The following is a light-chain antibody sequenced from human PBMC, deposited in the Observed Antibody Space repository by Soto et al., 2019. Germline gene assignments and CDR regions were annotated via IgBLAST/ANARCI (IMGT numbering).Light chain of an antibody. CDR1: SSDVGSYDY. Sequence: QSALTQPASVSGSPGQSITISCTGTSSDVGSYDYVSWYQQHPGKAPRLMIYGVSKRPSGVSDRFSGSKSGNTASLTISGLQADDKAAYYCSSYTIKTSWVFGAGTKVTVL. V-gene: IGLV2-14*01. CDR3: SSYTIKTSWV. CDR2: GVS. J-gene: IGLJ3*02.